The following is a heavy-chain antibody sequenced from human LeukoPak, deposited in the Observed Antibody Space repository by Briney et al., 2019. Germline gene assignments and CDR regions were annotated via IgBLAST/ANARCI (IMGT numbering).Heavy chain of an antibody. J-gene: IGHJ6*03. CDR2: IRSKANSYAT. CDR1: GFTFSGSA. V-gene: IGHV3-73*01. CDR3: TRQAGRGYYYYYYMDV. Sequence: GGSLRLSCAASGFTFSGSAMHWVRQASGKGLEWVGRIRSKANSYATAYAASVKGRFTISRDDSKNTAYLQMNSLKTEDTAVYYCTRQAGRGYYYYYYMDVWGKETTVTVSS.